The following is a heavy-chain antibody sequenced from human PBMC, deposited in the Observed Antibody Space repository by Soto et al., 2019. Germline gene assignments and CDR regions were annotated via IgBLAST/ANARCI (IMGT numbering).Heavy chain of an antibody. D-gene: IGHD2-21*01. CDR2: INPSSGAT. J-gene: IGHJ6*02. V-gene: IGHV1-2*02. Sequence: ASVKVSCKASGYSFTDYYLHWVRQAPGQGLEWMGWINPSSGATQYAQNFQGRVSMTRVTSIRTAYMVLGSLRSGDTALYYCAKDPNIVVGTGGLDVWGQGTTVTVS. CDR1: GYSFTDYY. CDR3: AKDPNIVVGTGGLDV.